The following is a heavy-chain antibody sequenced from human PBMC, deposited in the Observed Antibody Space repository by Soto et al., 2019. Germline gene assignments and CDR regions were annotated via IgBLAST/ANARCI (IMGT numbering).Heavy chain of an antibody. J-gene: IGHJ6*03. CDR1: GFILSDCA. D-gene: IGHD7-27*01. V-gene: IGHV3-48*01. Sequence: HPGGSLRLSCATSGFILSDCAMNWVRQAPEKGLEWVSYISSSSSVIDYADSVKGRFTVSRDNARNSLYLQMNSLRAEDTAVYYCARDLSWGSNWYYYMDVWGKGTTVTVSS. CDR3: ARDLSWGSNWYYYMDV. CDR2: ISSSSSVI.